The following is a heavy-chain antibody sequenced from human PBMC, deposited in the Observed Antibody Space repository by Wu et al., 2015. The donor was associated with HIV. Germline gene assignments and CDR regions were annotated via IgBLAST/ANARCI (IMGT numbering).Heavy chain of an antibody. CDR2: IIPIYGTA. CDR1: GGTFSTYA. J-gene: IGHJ4*02. Sequence: QVQLVQSGSEVKKPGSSVKVSCKASGGTFSTYAISWVRQAPGQGLEWMGGIIPIYGTANYAQKFQGRVTITADESTKKAYLELTSLTSEDTAVYYCARGQSGNDQWGQGTLVTVSS. V-gene: IGHV1-69*12. CDR3: ARGQSGNDQ. D-gene: IGHD5-12*01.